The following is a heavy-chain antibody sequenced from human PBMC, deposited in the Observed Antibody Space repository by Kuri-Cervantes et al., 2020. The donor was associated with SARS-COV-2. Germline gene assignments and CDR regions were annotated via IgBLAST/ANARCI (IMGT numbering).Heavy chain of an antibody. Sequence: GESLKISCAASGFTFSSYWMSWVRQAPGKGLEWVANIKQDGSEKYYVDSVKGRFTISRDNAKNSLYLQMNSLRAEDTAVYYCARDLQQLVRGFFYYYYMDVWGKGTTVTVSS. CDR2: IKQDGSEK. D-gene: IGHD6-13*01. V-gene: IGHV3-7*01. CDR1: GFTFSSYW. J-gene: IGHJ6*03. CDR3: ARDLQQLVRGFFYYYYMDV.